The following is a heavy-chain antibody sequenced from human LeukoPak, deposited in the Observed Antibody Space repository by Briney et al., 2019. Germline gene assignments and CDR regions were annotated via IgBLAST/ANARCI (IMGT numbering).Heavy chain of an antibody. CDR1: GFTVSNYY. CDR2: IYSGGST. J-gene: IGHJ4*02. D-gene: IGHD1-26*01. V-gene: IGHV3-66*01. CDR3: AREVGATLDY. Sequence: PGGSLRLSCAASGFTVSNYYMSWVRQAPGKGLEWVSIIYSGGSTFYADSVKGRFTISRDNSKNTLYLQMNSLRAEDTAVYYCAREVGATLDYWGQGTLVTVSS.